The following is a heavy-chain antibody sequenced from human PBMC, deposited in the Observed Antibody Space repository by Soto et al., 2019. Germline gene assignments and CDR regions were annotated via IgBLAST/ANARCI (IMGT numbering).Heavy chain of an antibody. CDR3: ARLGPYSSSWYYFDY. CDR1: GCSFTNYW. J-gene: IGHJ4*02. Sequence: PGESLKISCKGSGCSFTNYWLGWMRQIPGKGLEWMGIIYPGDSDTRYSPSFQGQVTISADTSISTAYMQWSSLKASDTAMYYSARLGPYSSSWYYFDYWGQGTLDTVSS. V-gene: IGHV5-51*01. CDR2: IYPGDSDT. D-gene: IGHD6-13*01.